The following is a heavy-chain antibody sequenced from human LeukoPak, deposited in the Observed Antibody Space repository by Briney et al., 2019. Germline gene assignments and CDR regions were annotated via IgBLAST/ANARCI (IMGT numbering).Heavy chain of an antibody. J-gene: IGHJ4*02. CDR3: ARVGGGDFWSGYPFDY. CDR1: GGTFSSYA. D-gene: IGHD3-3*01. V-gene: IGHV1-69*05. Sequence: SVKVSCKASGGTFSSYAISWVRQTPGQGLEWMGGIIPIFGTANYAQKFQGRVTITTDESTSTAYMELSSLRSEDTAVYYCARVGGGDFWSGYPFDYWGQGTLVTVSS. CDR2: IIPIFGTA.